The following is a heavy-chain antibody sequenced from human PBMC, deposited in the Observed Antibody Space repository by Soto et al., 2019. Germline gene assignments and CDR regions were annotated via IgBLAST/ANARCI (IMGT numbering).Heavy chain of an antibody. D-gene: IGHD2-8*02. J-gene: IGHJ4*02. CDR2: ISYNGDNI. CDR3: SKRGDSTGKNYFDY. Sequence: QVQLVESGGGVVQPGRSLRLSCAASGFTFSSYAMHWVRQAPGKGLEWVALISYNGDNIYYADSVKGRFTISRDNSKNRLFLRMTSLRAEGTAVYYCSKRGDSTGKNYFDYWGQGTLVTVSS. CDR1: GFTFSSYA. V-gene: IGHV3-30*18.